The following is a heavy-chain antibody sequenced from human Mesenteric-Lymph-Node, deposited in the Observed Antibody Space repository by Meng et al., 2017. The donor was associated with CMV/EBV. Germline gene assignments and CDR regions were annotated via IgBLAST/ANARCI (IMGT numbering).Heavy chain of an antibody. V-gene: IGHV3-21*05. D-gene: IGHD3-3*02. Sequence: GESLKISCAASGFTFSFYGMHWVRQAPGRGLEWISYIDGSANDIHYADSVKGRFTVSRDNARNSLFLQMSSLRAEDSAVYYCVRDGRAGIRGTYRRFDFWGQGTLVTVSS. CDR3: VRDGRAGIRGTYRRFDF. CDR2: IDGSANDI. CDR1: GFTFSFYG. J-gene: IGHJ4*02.